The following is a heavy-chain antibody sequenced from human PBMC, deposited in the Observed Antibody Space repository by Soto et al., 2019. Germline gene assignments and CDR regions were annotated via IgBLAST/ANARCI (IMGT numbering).Heavy chain of an antibody. V-gene: IGHV3-30*18. CDR3: AKEGGLSGSYYISSSYYFDY. CDR2: ISYDGSNT. J-gene: IGHJ4*02. D-gene: IGHD1-26*01. Sequence: QVQLVESGGGVVQPGRSLRLSCAASGFTFSSYGMHWVRQAPGKGLEWVAIISYDGSNTYYADSVKGRFTISRDKSKNTLYLQMNSLRAEDTSVYYCAKEGGLSGSYYISSSYYFDYWGQGTLGTVSS. CDR1: GFTFSSYG.